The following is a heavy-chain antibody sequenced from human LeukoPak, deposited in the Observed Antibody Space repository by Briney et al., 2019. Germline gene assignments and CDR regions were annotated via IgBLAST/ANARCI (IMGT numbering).Heavy chain of an antibody. CDR2: IYYSGST. V-gene: IGHV4-59*01. J-gene: IGHJ5*02. D-gene: IGHD2-2*01. CDR1: GGSISSYY. CDR3: ARVSGSTSQDWFDP. Sequence: PSETLSLTCTVSGGSISSYYWSWIRQPPGKGLEWIGYIYYSGSTNYNPSLKSRVTISVDTSKNQFSLKLSSVTAADTAVYYCARVSGSTSQDWFDPWGQGTLVTVSS.